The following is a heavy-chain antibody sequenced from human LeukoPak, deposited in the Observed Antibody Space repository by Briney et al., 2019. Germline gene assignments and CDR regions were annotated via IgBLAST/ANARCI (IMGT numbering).Heavy chain of an antibody. V-gene: IGHV4-61*02. D-gene: IGHD3-3*01. Sequence: PSQTLSLTCTVSGGSISSGSYYWSWIRQPAGKGLEWIGRIYTSGSTNYNPSLKSRVTISVDTSKNQFSLKLSSATAADTAVYYCARGASRGYDFWSGYRDYFDYWGQGTLVTVSS. J-gene: IGHJ4*02. CDR2: IYTSGST. CDR3: ARGASRGYDFWSGYRDYFDY. CDR1: GGSISSGSYY.